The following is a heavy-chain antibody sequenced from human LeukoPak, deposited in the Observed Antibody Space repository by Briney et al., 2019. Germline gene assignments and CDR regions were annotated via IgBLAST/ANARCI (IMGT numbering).Heavy chain of an antibody. J-gene: IGHJ4*02. D-gene: IGHD6-19*01. CDR3: ARQVAVGFFDY. CDR2: IYYSGST. Sequence: PSETPSLTCTVSGGSISRYYWSWIRQPPGKGLEWIGYIYYSGSTNYNPSLKSRVTISVDTSKNQFSLKLTSVTAADTAVFYCARQVAVGFFDYWGQGALVTVSS. CDR1: GGSISRYY. V-gene: IGHV4-59*08.